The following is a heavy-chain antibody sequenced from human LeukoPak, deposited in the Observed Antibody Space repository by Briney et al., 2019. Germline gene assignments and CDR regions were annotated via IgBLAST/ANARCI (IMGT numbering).Heavy chain of an antibody. CDR1: GFTFTNNF. Sequence: GGSLRLSCAASGFTFTNNFKSWVRQAPGRGLEWVASLNQDGSEKHYVDSVRGRFTISRDNAKTSLYLEVNSLRVEDMAVYYCARGVNWLPGTFDIWGQGSMVTVSS. J-gene: IGHJ3*02. D-gene: IGHD3-9*01. CDR2: LNQDGSEK. CDR3: ARGVNWLPGTFDI. V-gene: IGHV3-7*01.